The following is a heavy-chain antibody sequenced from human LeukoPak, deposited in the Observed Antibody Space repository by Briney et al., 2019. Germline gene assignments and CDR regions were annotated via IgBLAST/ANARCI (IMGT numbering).Heavy chain of an antibody. V-gene: IGHV1-69*06. CDR3: ARDPDLLYSYGFGAFDI. J-gene: IGHJ3*02. Sequence: ASVKVSCKASGGTFSSYAISWVRQAPGQGLEWMGGIIPIFGTANYAQKFQGRVTITADKSTSTAYMELSRLRSDDTAVYYCARDPDLLYSYGFGAFDIWGQGTMVTVSS. D-gene: IGHD5-18*01. CDR1: GGTFSSYA. CDR2: IIPIFGTA.